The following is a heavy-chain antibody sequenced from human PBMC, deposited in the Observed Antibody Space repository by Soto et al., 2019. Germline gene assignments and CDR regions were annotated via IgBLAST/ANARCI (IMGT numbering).Heavy chain of an antibody. V-gene: IGHV4-31*03. Sequence: RSQTLSLTCTVSGGSISSGGYYWSWIRQHTGKGLKWIGYIYYSGSTYYNPSLKSRVTISVDTSKNQFSLKLSSVTAADTAVYYCARVDIVATYYMDVWGKGATVTVS. CDR2: IYYSGST. J-gene: IGHJ6*03. CDR1: GGSISSGGYY. CDR3: ARVDIVATYYMDV. D-gene: IGHD5-12*01.